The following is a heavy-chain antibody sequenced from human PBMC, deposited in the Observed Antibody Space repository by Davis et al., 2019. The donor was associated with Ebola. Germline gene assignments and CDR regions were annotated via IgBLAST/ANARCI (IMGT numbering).Heavy chain of an antibody. D-gene: IGHD3-22*01. CDR3: ARHYPTYYYDSSGYHTHRHFDY. Sequence: SETLSLTCTVSGGSISSYYWSWIRQPPGKGLEWIADMNYSGSTNYNPSIKSRVTISVDTSKNQFSLKLSSVTAADTAVYYCARHYPTYYYDSSGYHTHRHFDYWGQGTLVTVSS. V-gene: IGHV4-59*08. CDR2: MNYSGST. J-gene: IGHJ4*02. CDR1: GGSISSYY.